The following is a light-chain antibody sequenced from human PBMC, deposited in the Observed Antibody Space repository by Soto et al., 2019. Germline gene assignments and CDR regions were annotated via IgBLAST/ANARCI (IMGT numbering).Light chain of an antibody. CDR3: QQYTNTKNPWM. CDR2: DAS. CDR1: QTISTW. V-gene: IGKV1-5*01. J-gene: IGKJ1*01. Sequence: DIHITPFPSPPSSPFGDRDPLPCPHRQTISTWLAWYQQKPGKAPKLLVYDASTLQSGVASRFSGSGSGTEFTLIISGLQPDDSATYYCQQYTNTKNPWMFGQGTKVDIK.